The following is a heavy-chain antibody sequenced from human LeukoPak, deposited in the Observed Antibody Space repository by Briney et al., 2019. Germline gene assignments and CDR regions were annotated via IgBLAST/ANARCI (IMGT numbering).Heavy chain of an antibody. Sequence: ASVTVSCTASGYTFTSYYMHWVRQAPGQGLEWMGVINPTSGSTTYAQKFQGRVTMTTDTSTSTVYMELSSLRSEDTAVYYCARSRLRQYLDYWGQGTLVTVSS. CDR2: INPTSGST. D-gene: IGHD4-17*01. V-gene: IGHV1-46*01. CDR3: ARSRLRQYLDY. CDR1: GYTFTSYY. J-gene: IGHJ4*02.